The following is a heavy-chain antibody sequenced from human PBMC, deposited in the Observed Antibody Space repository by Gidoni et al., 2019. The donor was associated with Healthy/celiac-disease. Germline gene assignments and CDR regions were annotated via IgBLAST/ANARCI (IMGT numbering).Heavy chain of an antibody. CDR1: GFTFSSYA. V-gene: IGHV3-30-3*01. CDR2: ISYDGSNK. Sequence: QVQLVESGGGVVQPGRSLRLSCAASGFTFSSYAMHWVRQAPGKGLEWVAVISYDGSNKYYADSVKGRFTISRDNSKNTLYLQMNSLRAEDTAVYYCARDRAFLANLDYWGQGTLVTVSS. J-gene: IGHJ4*02. CDR3: ARDRAFLANLDY.